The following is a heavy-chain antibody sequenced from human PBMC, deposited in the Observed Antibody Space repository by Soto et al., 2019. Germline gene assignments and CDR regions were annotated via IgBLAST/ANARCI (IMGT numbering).Heavy chain of an antibody. J-gene: IGHJ4*02. CDR3: ARDETTPWGYFDY. CDR1: GGTFSIYA. CDR2: IIPIFGTA. V-gene: IGHV1-69*13. Sequence: GASVKVSCKASGGTFSIYAISWVRQAPGQGLEWMGGIIPIFGTANYAQKFQGRVTITADESTSTAYMELSSLRSEDPAVYYCARDETTPWGYFDYWGQGTLVTVSS. D-gene: IGHD4-17*01.